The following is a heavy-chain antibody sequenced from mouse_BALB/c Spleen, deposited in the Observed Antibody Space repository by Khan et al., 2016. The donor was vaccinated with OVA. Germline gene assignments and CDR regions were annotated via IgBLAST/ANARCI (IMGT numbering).Heavy chain of an antibody. CDR3: ARMARTIN. CDR2: INSNGGST. CDR1: GLTLSSYG. Sequence: EVELVESGGGLVQPGGSLKLSCAASGLTLSSYGMSWVRKNPDKRLELVATINSNGGSTYYPYSVKGRFTISRENAKNTLYLQMSSLKSEDTAMYYCARMARTINWGQGTTLTVSS. V-gene: IGHV5-6-3*01. J-gene: IGHJ2*01.